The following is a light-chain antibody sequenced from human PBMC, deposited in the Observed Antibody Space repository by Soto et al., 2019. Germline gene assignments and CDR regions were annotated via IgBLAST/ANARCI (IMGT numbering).Light chain of an antibody. V-gene: IGKV3-20*01. CDR2: GAS. CDR3: QQYGSSPPIT. Sequence: EIVLTHSPGTLSLSPGERATLSCSASQSVSNNYLAWYQQKPGQAPRLLIYGASNRATGIPDRFSGSGSGTDFTLTISRLEPEDFAVYYCQQYGSSPPITFGQGTRLEI. J-gene: IGKJ5*01. CDR1: QSVSNNY.